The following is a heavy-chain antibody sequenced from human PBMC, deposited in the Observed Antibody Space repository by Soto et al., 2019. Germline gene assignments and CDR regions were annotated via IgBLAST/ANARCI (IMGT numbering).Heavy chain of an antibody. CDR2: IYFSGTT. J-gene: IGHJ5*02. D-gene: IGHD3-22*01. CDR3: ARRDRSGFSYWLDT. CDR1: GGSISSGGYY. V-gene: IGHV4-31*03. Sequence: SETLSLTCTVSGGSISSGGYYWSWIRQHPGKGLEWIGTIYFSGTTYYNPSLRSRVTISVDTSKSQFSLKLSSVTAADTAVYYCARRDRSGFSYWLDTWGQGTLVTVSS.